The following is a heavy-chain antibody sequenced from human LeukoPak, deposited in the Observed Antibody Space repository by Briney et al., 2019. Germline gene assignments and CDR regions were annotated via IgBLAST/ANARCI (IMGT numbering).Heavy chain of an antibody. Sequence: SETLSLTCTVSGGSISSSSYYWGWIRQPPGKGLEWIGSIYYSGSTYYNPSLKSRVTISVDTSKNQFSLKLSSVTAADTAVYYCARDTRIAAAWWFDPWGQGTLVTVSS. D-gene: IGHD6-13*01. CDR1: GGSISSSSYY. V-gene: IGHV4-39*07. J-gene: IGHJ5*02. CDR3: ARDTRIAAAWWFDP. CDR2: IYYSGST.